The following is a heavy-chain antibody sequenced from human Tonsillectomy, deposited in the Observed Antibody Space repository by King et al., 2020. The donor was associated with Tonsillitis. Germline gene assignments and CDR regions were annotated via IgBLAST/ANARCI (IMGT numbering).Heavy chain of an antibody. CDR1: GFTFSGYA. J-gene: IGHJ4*02. CDR2: ISYDGKNK. V-gene: IGHV3-30*01. D-gene: IGHD3-10*01. CDR3: ARAEDYYGTGRPGHFDY. Sequence: VQLVESGGGVVQPEKSLRLSCAASGFTFSGYAMHCVRQAPGKGLEWVVIISYDGKNKYYPDSVKGRFTISRDSSKNPLYLQMNSLKTEDTAVYYCARAEDYYGTGRPGHFDYWGQGTLVTVSS.